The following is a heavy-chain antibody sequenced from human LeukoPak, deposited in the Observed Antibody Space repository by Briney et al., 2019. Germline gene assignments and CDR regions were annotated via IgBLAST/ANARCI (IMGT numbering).Heavy chain of an antibody. CDR3: ARDATKSGGDWFDP. D-gene: IGHD2-21*01. J-gene: IGHJ5*02. CDR2: IYYSGNT. V-gene: IGHV4-31*03. CDR1: GGSISSSSYY. Sequence: LSLTCTVSGGSISSSSYYWGWIRQPPGKGLEWIGYIYYSGNTYYNPSLESRVTISVDTSKNQFSLRLSSVTAADTAVYYCARDATKSGGDWFDPWGQGTLVTVSS.